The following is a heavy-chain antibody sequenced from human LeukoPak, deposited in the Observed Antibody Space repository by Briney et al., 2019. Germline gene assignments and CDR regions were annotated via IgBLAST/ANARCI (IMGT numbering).Heavy chain of an antibody. CDR2: IYYSGST. Sequence: SETLSLTCTVSGGSLSTSSYYWGWIRQPPGKGLEWIGSIYYSGSTYYNPSLKSRVTISVDTSKNQFSLKLSSVTAADTAVDYCASHSSVLPFDYWGQGTLVAVSS. D-gene: IGHD3-10*01. V-gene: IGHV4-39*01. CDR3: ASHSSVLPFDY. J-gene: IGHJ4*02. CDR1: GGSLSTSSYY.